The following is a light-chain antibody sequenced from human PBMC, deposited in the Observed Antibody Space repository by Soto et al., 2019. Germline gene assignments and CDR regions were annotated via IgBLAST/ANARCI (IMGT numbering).Light chain of an antibody. J-gene: IGLJ2*01. CDR2: LNRDGSH. V-gene: IGLV4-69*01. CDR3: QTWDTVVV. CDR1: SGHSDYG. Sequence: QLVLTQSPSASASLGASVKLTCTLSSGHSDYGNACHQQQPDKGHRYLMKLNRDGSHNKGGGIPDRFSGSSSGAERYLTSSSLQSDDEADYYCQTWDTVVVFGGGTKLTVL.